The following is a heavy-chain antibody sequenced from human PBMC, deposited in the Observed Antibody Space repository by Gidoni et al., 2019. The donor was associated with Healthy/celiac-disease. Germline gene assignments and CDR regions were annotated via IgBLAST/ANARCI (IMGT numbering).Heavy chain of an antibody. Sequence: EVQLLESGGGLVQPGGSLRLSCAASGFPFSSYAMSWVRQAPGKGLEWVSAISGSGGSTYYADSVKGRFTISRDNSKNTLYLQMNSLRAEDTAVYYCAKALWFGELLFAVSFDYWGQGTLVTVSS. CDR3: AKALWFGELLFAVSFDY. D-gene: IGHD3-10*01. J-gene: IGHJ4*02. V-gene: IGHV3-23*01. CDR2: ISGSGGST. CDR1: GFPFSSYA.